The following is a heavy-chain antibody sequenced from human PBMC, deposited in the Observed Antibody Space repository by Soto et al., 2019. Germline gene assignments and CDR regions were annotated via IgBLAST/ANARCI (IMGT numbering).Heavy chain of an antibody. V-gene: IGHV4-34*01. CDR1: GGSLSGYY. CDR3: AREHDYGGRSDY. D-gene: IGHD4-17*01. J-gene: IGHJ4*02. Sequence: PSETLTLTCAVYGGSLSGYYWSWIRQPPGKGLEWIGEINHSGSTNYSPSLKSRVTISVDTSKNQFSLKLSSVTAADTAVYYCAREHDYGGRSDYWGQGTLVTVSS. CDR2: INHSGST.